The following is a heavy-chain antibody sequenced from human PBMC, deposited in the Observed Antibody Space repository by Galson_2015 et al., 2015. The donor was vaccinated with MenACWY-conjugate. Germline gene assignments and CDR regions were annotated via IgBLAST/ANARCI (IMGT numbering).Heavy chain of an antibody. J-gene: IGHJ4*02. D-gene: IGHD5-24*01. V-gene: IGHV3-7*03. CDR2: INEDGREK. Sequence: SLRLSCAASGFTFSGCWMSWARQAPGKGLEWVANINEDGREKYSVDSVKGRFTISRDNARNSLYLQMNSLRAEDTAVYYCARDRPNGYNPFDYWGQGTLVTVSS. CDR3: ARDRPNGYNPFDY. CDR1: GFTFSGCW.